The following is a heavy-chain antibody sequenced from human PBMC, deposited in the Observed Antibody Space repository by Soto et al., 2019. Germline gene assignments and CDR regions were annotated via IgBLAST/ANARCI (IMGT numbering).Heavy chain of an antibody. D-gene: IGHD3-22*01. V-gene: IGHV3-9*01. J-gene: IGHJ4*02. Sequence: GGSLRLSCAASGFPFDDYAMHWVRPAPGKGLEWVSGISWNSGSIGYADSVKGRFTISRDNAKNSLYLQMNSLRAEDTALYYCTRDDGYDISGYIVDYWGQGTLVTVSS. CDR1: GFPFDDYA. CDR3: TRDDGYDISGYIVDY. CDR2: ISWNSGSI.